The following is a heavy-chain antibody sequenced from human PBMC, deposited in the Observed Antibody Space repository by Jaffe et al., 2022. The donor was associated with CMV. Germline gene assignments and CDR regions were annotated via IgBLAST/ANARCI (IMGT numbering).Heavy chain of an antibody. CDR2: ISGSGNST. Sequence: EVQLLESGGGLVQPGGSLRLSCTASEFTFSNFAMSWVRQAPGKGLEWVSAISGSGNSTYYADSVKGRFTISRDNSKNTLYLHMNSLRAEDTAVYYCAKDGAVAGQDYYYYGMDVWGQGTTVTVSS. D-gene: IGHD6-19*01. CDR1: EFTFSNFA. CDR3: AKDGAVAGQDYYYYGMDV. V-gene: IGHV3-23*01. J-gene: IGHJ6*02.